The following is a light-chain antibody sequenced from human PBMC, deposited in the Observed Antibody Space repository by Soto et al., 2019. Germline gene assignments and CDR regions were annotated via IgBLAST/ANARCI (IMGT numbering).Light chain of an antibody. CDR1: SSDVGGHNY. V-gene: IGLV2-14*01. CDR3: CSYTSTNTRV. Sequence: QSALTQPASVSGSPGQSITISCTGTSSDVGGHNYVSWYQQYPGKAPKLIIYEVTNRPSGISDRFSGSKSGSTASLTISGLQAEDAADYYCCSYTSTNTRVSGGGTKVTVL. CDR2: EVT. J-gene: IGLJ3*02.